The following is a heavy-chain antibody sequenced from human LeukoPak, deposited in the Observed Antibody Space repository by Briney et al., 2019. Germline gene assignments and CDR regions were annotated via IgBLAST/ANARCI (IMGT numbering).Heavy chain of an antibody. CDR1: GGSISSSSYY. V-gene: IGHV4-39*07. CDR3: ATMGPTAAGYLSAEYFQH. Sequence: KSSETLSLTCTVSGGSISSSSYYWGWIRQPPGKGLEWIGSIYYSGSTYYNPSLKSRVTISVDTSKNQFSLKLSSVTAADTAVYYCATMGPTAAGYLSAEYFQHWGQGTLVTVSS. CDR2: IYYSGST. J-gene: IGHJ1*01. D-gene: IGHD6-13*01.